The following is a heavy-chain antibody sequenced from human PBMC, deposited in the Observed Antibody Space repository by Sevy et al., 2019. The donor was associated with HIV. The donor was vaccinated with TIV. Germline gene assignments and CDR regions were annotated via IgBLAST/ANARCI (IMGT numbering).Heavy chain of an antibody. CDR1: GGSISSGGYY. Sequence: SETLSLTCTVSGGSISSGGYYWSWIRQHPGKGLEWIGYIYYSGSTYYNPSLKSRVTISVDTSKNQFSLKLSSVTAADTAVYYCASLGYCSGGSCYSSGSAFDIWGQGTMVTVSS. J-gene: IGHJ3*02. CDR3: ASLGYCSGGSCYSSGSAFDI. V-gene: IGHV4-31*03. D-gene: IGHD2-15*01. CDR2: IYYSGST.